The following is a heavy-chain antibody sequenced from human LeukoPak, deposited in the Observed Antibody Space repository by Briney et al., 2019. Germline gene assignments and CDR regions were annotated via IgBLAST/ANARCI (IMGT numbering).Heavy chain of an antibody. CDR3: ARDFGTTGWHTFDY. J-gene: IGHJ4*02. D-gene: IGHD6-19*01. Sequence: ASQTLSLTCVVSGDSVSSKNGAWNWIRQYPSRGLEWLGRTYYRSKWYNDYAESMEGRMTISQDASKNQYSLHLNSVTPDDTAVYYCARDFGTTGWHTFDYWGQGTLVTVSS. CDR2: TYYRSKWYN. CDR1: GDSVSSKNGA. V-gene: IGHV6-1*01.